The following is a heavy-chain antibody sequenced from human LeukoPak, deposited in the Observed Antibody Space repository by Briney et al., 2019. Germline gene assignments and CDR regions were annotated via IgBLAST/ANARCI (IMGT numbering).Heavy chain of an antibody. CDR3: AKPREQQLLRIAFDV. J-gene: IGHJ3*01. Sequence: GGSLRLSCVASGFTFNDYAMNWVRQAPGKGLEWVSVISTSGSGTYYADSVKGRFTISRDNSKNTLYLQLNNLRAEDTAVYYCAKPREQQLLRIAFDVWGQGTVVSVSS. CDR1: GFTFNDYA. CDR2: ISTSGSGT. D-gene: IGHD5/OR15-5a*01. V-gene: IGHV3-23*01.